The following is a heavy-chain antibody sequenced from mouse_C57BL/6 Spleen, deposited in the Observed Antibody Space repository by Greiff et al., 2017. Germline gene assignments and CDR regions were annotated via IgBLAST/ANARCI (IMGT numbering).Heavy chain of an antibody. CDR1: GYTFTSYW. J-gene: IGHJ2*01. V-gene: IGHV1-72*01. D-gene: IGHD1-1*01. Sequence: VQLQQPGAELVKPGASVKLSCKASGYTFTSYWMHWVKQRPGRGLEWIGRIDPNSGGTKYNEKFKSKATLTVDKPSSTAYMQLSSLTSEDAAVYYCARDYGSSLYYFDYWGQGTTLTVSS. CDR2: IDPNSGGT. CDR3: ARDYGSSLYYFDY.